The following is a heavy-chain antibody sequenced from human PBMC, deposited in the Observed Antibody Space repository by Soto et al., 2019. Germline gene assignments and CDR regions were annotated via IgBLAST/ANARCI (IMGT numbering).Heavy chain of an antibody. V-gene: IGHV3-33*01. CDR1: GFTFSSYG. D-gene: IGHD6-6*01. J-gene: IGHJ6*02. Sequence: GSLRLSCAASGFTFSSYGMHWVRQAPGKGLEWVAVIWYDGSNKYYADSVKGRFTISRDNSKNTPYLQVNSLRAEDTAVYYCARDMVVAARPPYYYGMDVWGQGTTVTVSS. CDR2: IWYDGSNK. CDR3: ARDMVVAARPPYYYGMDV.